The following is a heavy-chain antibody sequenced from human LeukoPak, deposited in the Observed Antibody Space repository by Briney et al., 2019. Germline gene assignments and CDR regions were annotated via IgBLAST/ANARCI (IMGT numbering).Heavy chain of an antibody. CDR3: ARDGEGYFDY. V-gene: IGHV4-59*01. J-gene: IGHJ4*02. CDR1: GGSINNYY. CDR2: IYNSGST. Sequence: SETLSLTCTVSGGSINNYYWSWIRQPPGKGLEWIGYIYNSGSTNYNPSLKSRVTISIDTSKNQFSLKLSSVTAADTAVYYCARDGEGYFDYWGQGTLVTVSS. D-gene: IGHD3-10*01.